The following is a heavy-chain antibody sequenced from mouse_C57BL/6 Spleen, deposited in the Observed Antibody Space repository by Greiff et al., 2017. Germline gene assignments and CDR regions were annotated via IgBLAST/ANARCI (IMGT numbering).Heavy chain of an antibody. J-gene: IGHJ3*01. CDR1: GYTFTSYW. D-gene: IGHD3-3*01. CDR3: ARGTAWFAY. CDR2: IDPSDSYT. Sequence: QVQLQQPGAELVMPGASVKLSCKASGYTFTSYWMHWVKQRPGQGLEWIGEIDPSDSYTNYNQKFKGKSTLTVDKSSSTAYMQRSSLTSEDSAVYYCARGTAWFAYWGQGTLVTVSA. V-gene: IGHV1-69*01.